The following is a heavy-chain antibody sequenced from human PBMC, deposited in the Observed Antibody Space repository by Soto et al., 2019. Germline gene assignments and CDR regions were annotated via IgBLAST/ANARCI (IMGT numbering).Heavy chain of an antibody. Sequence: GSLRLSCAASENIFSTYNMNWIRQAPGKGLEWVSVIYSGGSTYYADSVKGRFTISRDNSKNTLYLQMNSLRAEDTAVYYCARADGFGDLLNWGQGTLVTVSS. CDR1: ENIFSTYN. CDR3: ARADGFGDLLN. CDR2: IYSGGST. J-gene: IGHJ4*02. V-gene: IGHV3-53*01. D-gene: IGHD3-10*01.